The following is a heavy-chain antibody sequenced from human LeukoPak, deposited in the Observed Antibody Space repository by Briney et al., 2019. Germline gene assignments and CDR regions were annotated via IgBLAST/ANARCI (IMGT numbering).Heavy chain of an antibody. V-gene: IGHV6-1*01. CDR1: GDSFSSNSAA. CDR3: ASSGNYRFDY. J-gene: IGHJ4*02. Sequence: SQNLSLTCAISGDSFSSNSAAWNWIRQSPSRGLEWLGKTYYRSKWYNAYADSVKSRITINPDTSKNQFSLQLNSLTPEDTAVYYCASSGNYRFDYWGQGTLVTVSS. D-gene: IGHD1-7*01. CDR2: TYYRSKWYN.